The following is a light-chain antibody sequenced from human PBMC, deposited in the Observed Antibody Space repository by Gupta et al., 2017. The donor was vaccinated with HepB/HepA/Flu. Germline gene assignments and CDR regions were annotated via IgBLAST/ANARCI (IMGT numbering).Light chain of an antibody. J-gene: IGLJ3*02. CDR2: EVS. Sequence: QSALTQPPSASRSTAQSLTISCTGIGSDVGGRSYVSWYQQHPGTAPKLMLYEVSKRPSGVPDRFSGSKSGNTASLTVSGLQVEDEADYYCSSFAGSNNLVFGGGTRVTVL. CDR1: GSDVGGRSY. V-gene: IGLV2-8*01. CDR3: SSFAGSNNLV.